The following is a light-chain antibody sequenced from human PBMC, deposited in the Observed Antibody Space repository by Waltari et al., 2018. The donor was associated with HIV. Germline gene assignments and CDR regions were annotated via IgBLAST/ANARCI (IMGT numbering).Light chain of an antibody. J-gene: IGKJ1*01. CDR3: QQYFSTPPT. CDR1: PSILYNSNNNSY. V-gene: IGKV4-1*01. CDR2: WAS. Sequence: DIVLTKSPDSLAVSLGDGANGHVRSNPSILYNSNNNSYLGWYQQKPGQPPTLLIYWASTRASGTPDRFTGSGAGTDFALTISSLQAEDAAGYYCQQYFSTPPTFGQGTKVEIK.